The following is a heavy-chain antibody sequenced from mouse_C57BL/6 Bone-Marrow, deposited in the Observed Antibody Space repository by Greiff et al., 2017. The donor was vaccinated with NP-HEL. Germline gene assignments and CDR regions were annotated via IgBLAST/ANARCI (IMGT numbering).Heavy chain of an antibody. J-gene: IGHJ4*01. V-gene: IGHV1-72*01. CDR3: ARAVTTVVETDYFAMEY. CDR1: GYTFTSYW. Sequence: QAQLQQPGAELVKPGASVKLSCKASGYTFTSYWMHWVKQRPGRGREWIGRIDPNRGGTKYNEKFKSKATLTVDKPSSTAYMKLSSLTSEDSAVYYGARAVTTVVETDYFAMEYWGQGTAVHVSS. CDR2: IDPNRGGT. D-gene: IGHD1-1*01.